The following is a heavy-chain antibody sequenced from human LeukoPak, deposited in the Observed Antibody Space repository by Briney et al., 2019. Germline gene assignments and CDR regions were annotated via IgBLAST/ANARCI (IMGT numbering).Heavy chain of an antibody. CDR3: AIAEVGIPYDFWSGYYFDY. V-gene: IGHV4-31*03. Sequence: PSETLSLTCTVSGGSISSGGYYWSWIRQHPGKGLERIGYIYYSGSTYYNPSLKSRVTISVDTSKNQFSLKLSSVTAADTAVYYCAIAEVGIPYDFWSGYYFDYWGQGTLVTVSS. D-gene: IGHD3-3*01. CDR2: IYYSGST. CDR1: GGSISSGGYY. J-gene: IGHJ4*02.